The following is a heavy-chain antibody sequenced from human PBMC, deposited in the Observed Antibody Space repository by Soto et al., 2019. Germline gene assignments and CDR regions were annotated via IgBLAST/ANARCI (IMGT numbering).Heavy chain of an antibody. CDR1: GFTFTTYW. Sequence: WGSLRLSCAASGFTFTTYWITWFRQAPGKGLEWVSYISSSGSTIYYADSVKGRFTISRDNAKNSLYLQMNSLRAEDTAVDYRASGNAYSYYGWGSKGKAFESGGQGTMVTV. CDR3: ASGNAYSYYGWGSKGKAFES. J-gene: IGHJ3*02. V-gene: IGHV3-11*01. D-gene: IGHD3-10*01. CDR2: ISSSGSTI.